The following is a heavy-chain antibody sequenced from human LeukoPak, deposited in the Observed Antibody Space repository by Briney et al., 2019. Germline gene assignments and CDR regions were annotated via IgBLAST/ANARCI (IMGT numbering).Heavy chain of an antibody. J-gene: IGHJ3*02. CDR1: GFTFSSYP. CDR3: ARGSSNWNNAFDI. V-gene: IGHV3-74*01. D-gene: IGHD1-1*01. Sequence: GGSLRLSCAASGFTFSSYPMNWVRQAPGKGLVWVSRFDTDGSSTTYADSVRGRFTISRDNAKNTLYLQMNSLRAEDTAVYYCARGSSNWNNAFDIWGQGTMVTVSS. CDR2: FDTDGSST.